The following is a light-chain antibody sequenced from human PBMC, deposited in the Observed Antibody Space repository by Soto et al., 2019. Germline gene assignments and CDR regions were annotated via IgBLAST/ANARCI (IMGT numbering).Light chain of an antibody. CDR1: QSVSSY. CDR2: DAS. CDR3: QQRSNWPPSIT. Sequence: EIVLTQSPATLSLSPGERATLSCRASQSVSSYLAWYPQKPGQAPRLLIYDASNRATGIPARFSGSGSGTDFTLTIISLEPEDFAVYYCQQRSNWPPSITFGQGTRLEI. V-gene: IGKV3-11*01. J-gene: IGKJ5*01.